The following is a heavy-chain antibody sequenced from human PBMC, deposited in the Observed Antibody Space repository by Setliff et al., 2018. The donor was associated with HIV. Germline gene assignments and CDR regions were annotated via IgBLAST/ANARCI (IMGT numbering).Heavy chain of an antibody. CDR2: FYYNGDS. CDR3: ARTSLGVERLDF. CDR1: GDSVNDRSYF. Sequence: SETLSLTCTVSGDSVNDRSYFWGWIRQPPGKGLEWIGTFYYNGDSRHNPSLKSRVTISVDTSKNQFSLNLNSVTAADTAVYYCARTSLGVERLDFWGQGRLVTVSS. D-gene: IGHD3-3*01. J-gene: IGHJ4*02. V-gene: IGHV4-39*01.